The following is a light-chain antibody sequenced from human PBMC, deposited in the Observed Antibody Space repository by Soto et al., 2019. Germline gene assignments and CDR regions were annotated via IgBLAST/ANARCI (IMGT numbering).Light chain of an antibody. CDR1: QSVSSN. CDR2: GAS. CDR3: QQYNNWPPIT. J-gene: IGKJ5*01. Sequence: ETVMTQSPATLSVSPGERATLSCRASQSVSSNLAWYQQKPGQAPRLLIYGASTRATGIPARFSGSGSGTEFTLTNSSLQSEDFAGYYCQQYNNWPPITFGQGTRLEIK. V-gene: IGKV3D-15*01.